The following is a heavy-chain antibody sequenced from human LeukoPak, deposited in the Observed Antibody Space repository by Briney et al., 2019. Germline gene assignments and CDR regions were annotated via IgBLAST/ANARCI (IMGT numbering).Heavy chain of an antibody. D-gene: IGHD6-13*01. Sequence: ASVTVSFEASGYTFTIYGISWVRQAPGQGSEWMGWISAYNGNTNYAQKLQGRVTMTTDTSTSTAYMELRSLRSDDTAVYYCARDRRDIAAAYDYWGQGTLVTVSS. CDR2: ISAYNGNT. J-gene: IGHJ4*02. CDR3: ARDRRDIAAAYDY. CDR1: GYTFTIYG. V-gene: IGHV1-18*01.